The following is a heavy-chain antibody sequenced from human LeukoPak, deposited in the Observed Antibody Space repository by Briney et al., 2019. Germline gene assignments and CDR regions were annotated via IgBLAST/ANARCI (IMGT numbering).Heavy chain of an antibody. J-gene: IGHJ3*02. CDR1: GFTFSSYS. Sequence: KPGGSLRLSCAASGFTFSSYSMNWVRQAPGKGLEWVSSITSSSTYIYYADSVKGRFTISRDNAKNSLYLQMNSLRAEDMALYYCAKDIAAAALYAFDIWGQGTMVTVSS. V-gene: IGHV3-21*04. CDR3: AKDIAAAALYAFDI. CDR2: ITSSSTYI. D-gene: IGHD6-13*01.